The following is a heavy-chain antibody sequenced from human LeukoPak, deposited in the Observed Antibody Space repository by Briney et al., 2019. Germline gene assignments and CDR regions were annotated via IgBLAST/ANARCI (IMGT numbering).Heavy chain of an antibody. V-gene: IGHV4-34*01. CDR2: INHSGST. J-gene: IGHJ5*02. CDR1: GGSFSGYY. Sequence: SETLSLTCAVYGGSFSGYYWSWIRQPPGKGLEWIGEINHSGSTYYNPSLKSRVTISVDTSKNQFSLKLSSVTAADTAVYYCARAIVVVTAIGDWFDPWGQGTLVTVSS. D-gene: IGHD2-21*02. CDR3: ARAIVVVTAIGDWFDP.